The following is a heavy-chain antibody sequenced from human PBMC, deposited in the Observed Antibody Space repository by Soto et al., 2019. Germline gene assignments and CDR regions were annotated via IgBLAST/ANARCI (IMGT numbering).Heavy chain of an antibody. CDR1: GYTFTGYY. CDR3: ARESEYYYDSSGYPAPYYFDY. V-gene: IGHV1-2*04. J-gene: IGHJ4*02. D-gene: IGHD3-22*01. CDR2: INPNSGGT. Sequence: ASVKVSCKASGYTFTGYYMHWVRQAPGQGLEWMGWINPNSGGTNYAQKFQGWVTMTRDTSISTAYMELSRLRSDDTAVYYCARESEYYYDSSGYPAPYYFDYWGQGTLVTVS.